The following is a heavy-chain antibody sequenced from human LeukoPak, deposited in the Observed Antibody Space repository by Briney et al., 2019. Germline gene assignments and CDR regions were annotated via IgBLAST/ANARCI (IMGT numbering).Heavy chain of an antibody. Sequence: GGSLRLSCAASGFTFSSYWMSWVRQAPGKGLEWVANIKQDGSEKYYVDSVKGRFTISRDNAKTSLYLQMNSLRAEDTAVYYCARDYDYDKYYYYYMDVWGKGTTVTVSS. CDR3: ARDYDYDKYYYYYMDV. CDR1: GFTFSSYW. J-gene: IGHJ6*03. CDR2: IKQDGSEK. V-gene: IGHV3-7*01. D-gene: IGHD3-22*01.